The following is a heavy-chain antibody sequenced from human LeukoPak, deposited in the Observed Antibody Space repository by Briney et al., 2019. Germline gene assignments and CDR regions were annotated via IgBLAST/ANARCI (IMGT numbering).Heavy chain of an antibody. CDR1: GDSITSYY. Sequence: ETLSLTCTVSGDSITSYYWSWIRQAPGKGLEWVSSIDYSGGSTHYADSVMGRFTISRDNSKNTLYLQLNSLSADDTAVYYCARNSGWYGVSWGQGTLVTVSS. D-gene: IGHD6-19*01. CDR2: IDYSGGST. V-gene: IGHV3-23*01. J-gene: IGHJ4*02. CDR3: ARNSGWYGVS.